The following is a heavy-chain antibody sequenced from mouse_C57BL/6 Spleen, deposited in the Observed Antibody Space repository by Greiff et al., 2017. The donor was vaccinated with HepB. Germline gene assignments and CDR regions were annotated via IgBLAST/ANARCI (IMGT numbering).Heavy chain of an antibody. Sequence: EVMLVESGGGLVKPGGSLKLSCAASGFTFSSYAMSWVRQTPEKRLEWVATISDGGSYTYYPDNVKGRFTISRDNAKNNLYLQMSHLKSEDTAMYYCARDRGYGDDTVRRYFDVWGTGTTVTVSS. D-gene: IGHD2-2*01. CDR1: GFTFSSYA. CDR2: ISDGGSYT. J-gene: IGHJ1*03. CDR3: ARDRGYGDDTVRRYFDV. V-gene: IGHV5-4*01.